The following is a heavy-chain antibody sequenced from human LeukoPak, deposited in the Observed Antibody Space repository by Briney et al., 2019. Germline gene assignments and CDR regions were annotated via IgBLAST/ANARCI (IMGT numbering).Heavy chain of an antibody. CDR1: GFTFSRYA. V-gene: IGHV3-64D*06. Sequence: PGGSLRLSCAASGFTFSRYAMHWVRQPPGKGLEYVSAITNNGRSTYYADSVKGRFTISRENSKNTLYLQMSSLRVEDTAVYYCVRGLDYWGQGTLVTVSS. J-gene: IGHJ4*02. CDR3: VRGLDY. CDR2: ITNNGRST.